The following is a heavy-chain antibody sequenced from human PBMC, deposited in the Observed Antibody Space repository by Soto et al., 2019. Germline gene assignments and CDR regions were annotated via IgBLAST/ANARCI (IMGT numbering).Heavy chain of an antibody. Sequence: GGSLRLSCAASGFTFSSYGMHWVRQAPGKGLEWVAVIWYDGSNKYYADSVKGRFTISRDNSTSTAYMELSSLRSEDTAVYYCARVLVTMIVGAFGWYFDLWGRGTLVTVSS. CDR3: ARVLVTMIVGAFGWYFDL. CDR1: GFTFSSYG. CDR2: IWYDGSNK. V-gene: IGHV3-33*01. D-gene: IGHD3-22*01. J-gene: IGHJ2*01.